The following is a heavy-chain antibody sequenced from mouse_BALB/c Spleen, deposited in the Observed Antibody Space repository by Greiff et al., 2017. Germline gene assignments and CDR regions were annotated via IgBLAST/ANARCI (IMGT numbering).Heavy chain of an antibody. J-gene: IGHJ2*01. CDR3: ARSHYGYDY. V-gene: IGHV1-7*01. CDR2: INPSTGYT. CDR1: GYTFTSYW. Sequence: VQLQQSGAELAKPGASVKMSCKASGYTFTSYWMHWVKQRPGQGLEWIGYINPSTGYTEYNQKFKDKATLTADKSSSTAYMQLSSLTSEDSAVYYCARSHYGYDYWGQGTTLTVSS. D-gene: IGHD2-2*01.